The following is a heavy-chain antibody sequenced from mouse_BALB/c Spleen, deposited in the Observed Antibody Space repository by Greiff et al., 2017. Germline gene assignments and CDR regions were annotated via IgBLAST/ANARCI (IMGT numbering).Heavy chain of an antibody. CDR2: ISSGGSYT. CDR1: GFTFSSYT. Sequence: EVKVVESGGGLVKPGGSLKLSCAASGFTFSSYTMSWVRQTPEKWLEWVATISSGGSYTYYPDSVKGRFTISRDNAKNTLYLQMSSLKSEDTAMYYCTRDGPSYYFDYWGQGTTLTVSS. V-gene: IGHV5-6-4*01. CDR3: TRDGPSYYFDY. J-gene: IGHJ2*01.